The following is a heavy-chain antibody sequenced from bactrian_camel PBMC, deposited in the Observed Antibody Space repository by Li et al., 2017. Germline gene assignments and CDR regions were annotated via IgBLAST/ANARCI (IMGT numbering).Heavy chain of an antibody. CDR3: AADETPRTTYVLALVVIWYNY. Sequence: VQLVESGGGSVQAGESLTLSCAYSGYADTGDCVGWFRQAPGKEREGVATIDVASGFVYYVDSVEGRFTISRDSAKNTIFLQMNSLKPEDTAMYYCAADETPRTTYVLALVVIWYNYVGQGTQVTVS. CDR1: GYADTGDC. CDR2: IDVASGFV. V-gene: IGHV3S40*01. J-gene: IGHJ4*01. D-gene: IGHD1*01.